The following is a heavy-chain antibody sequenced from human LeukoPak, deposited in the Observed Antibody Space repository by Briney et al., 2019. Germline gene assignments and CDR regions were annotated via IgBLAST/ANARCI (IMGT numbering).Heavy chain of an antibody. Sequence: SETLSLTCTVSGGSISRYYWSWIRQPPGKGLEWIGYIYYSGSTNYNPSLKSRVTISVDTSKNRFSLKLSSLTAAETGVYYCARVGPYDSSGYLGYWGQGTLVTVSS. CDR2: IYYSGST. CDR1: GGSISRYY. V-gene: IGHV4-59*01. D-gene: IGHD3-22*01. J-gene: IGHJ4*02. CDR3: ARVGPYDSSGYLGY.